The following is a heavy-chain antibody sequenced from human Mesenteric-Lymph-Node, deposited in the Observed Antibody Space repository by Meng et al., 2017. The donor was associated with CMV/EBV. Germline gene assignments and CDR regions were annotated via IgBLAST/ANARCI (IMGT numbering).Heavy chain of an antibody. Sequence: SETLSLTCPVSGVSMSSYYWSWIRQPPGKGLEWIGYIYYRGSTNYNPSLRSRVTISVDTSRNQFSLRLSSVTAADTAVYYCVSRRYSGYDYLDWGQGTLVTVSS. V-gene: IGHV4-59*01. J-gene: IGHJ4*02. CDR2: IYYRGST. D-gene: IGHD5-12*01. CDR1: GVSMSSYY. CDR3: VSRRYSGYDYLD.